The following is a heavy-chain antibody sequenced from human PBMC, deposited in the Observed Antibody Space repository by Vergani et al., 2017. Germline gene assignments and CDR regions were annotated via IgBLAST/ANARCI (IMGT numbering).Heavy chain of an antibody. CDR3: ARTYGSGSYYHYYYYGIDV. Sequence: QVQLQQWGAGLLKPSETLSLTCAVYGGSFSGYYWSWIRQPPGKGLEWIGEINHSGSTNYNPSLKSRVTISVDTSKNQFSLKLSSVTAADTAVYYCARTYGSGSYYHYYYYGIDVWGQGTTVTVSS. CDR1: GGSFSGYY. CDR2: INHSGST. D-gene: IGHD3-10*01. V-gene: IGHV4-34*01. J-gene: IGHJ6*02.